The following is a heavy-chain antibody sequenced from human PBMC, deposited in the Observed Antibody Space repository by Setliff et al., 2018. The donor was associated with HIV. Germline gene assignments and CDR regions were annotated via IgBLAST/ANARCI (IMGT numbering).Heavy chain of an antibody. CDR2: IVDSGST. D-gene: IGHD3-3*01. CDR1: SGSLTNYY. CDR3: ARGGGFWSGQLDY. Sequence: SETLSLTCAVYSGSLTNYYWTWIRQSPEKGLEWIGEIVDSGSTNYSPSLKSRVTISVDTSKNQFSLKLSSVTAADTAVYFCARGGGFWSGQLDYWGQGTLVTVSS. J-gene: IGHJ4*02. V-gene: IGHV4-34*01.